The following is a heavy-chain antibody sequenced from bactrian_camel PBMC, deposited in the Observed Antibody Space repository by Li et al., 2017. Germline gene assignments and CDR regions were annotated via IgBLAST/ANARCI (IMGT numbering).Heavy chain of an antibody. Sequence: VQLVESGGDLVQPGGSLRLSCATSGFTFGGAWMSWVRHAPGKGLEWVSTINPSGELSYYSESVKGRFTISRDDVKNTLYLQMNSLKPGDTAVYYCAADGGVSDYVPRPFAYWGQGTQVTVS. V-gene: IGHV3S19*01. CDR3: AADGGVSDYVPRPFAY. J-gene: IGHJ6*01. CDR2: INPSGELS. CDR1: GFTFGGAW. D-gene: IGHD4*01.